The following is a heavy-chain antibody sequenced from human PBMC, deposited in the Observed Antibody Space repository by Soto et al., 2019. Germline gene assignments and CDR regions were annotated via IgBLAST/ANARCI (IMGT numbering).Heavy chain of an antibody. CDR3: AKVGYQLLLSAPYAFDI. Sequence: GGSLRLSCAASGFTFSSYAMSWVRQAPGKGLEWVSAISGSGGSTYYADSVKGRFTISRDNSKNTLYLQMNSLRAEDTAVYYCAKVGYQLLLSAPYAFDICGQAPILTLSS. CDR1: GFTFSSYA. D-gene: IGHD2-2*01. CDR2: ISGSGGST. J-gene: IGHJ3*02. V-gene: IGHV3-23*01.